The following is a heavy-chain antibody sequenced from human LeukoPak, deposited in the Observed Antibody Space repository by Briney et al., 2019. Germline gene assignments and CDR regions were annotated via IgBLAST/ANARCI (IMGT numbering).Heavy chain of an antibody. CDR3: ARDGLYYYDSSGYYDGHFDY. CDR1: GYTFTSYA. D-gene: IGHD3-22*01. V-gene: IGHV1-3*01. Sequence: GGSVKVSCKASGYTFTSYAMHWVRQAPGQRLEWMRWINAGNGNTKYSQKFQGRVTITRDTSASTAYMELSSLRSEDTAVYYCARDGLYYYDSSGYYDGHFDYWGQGTLVTVSS. J-gene: IGHJ4*02. CDR2: INAGNGNT.